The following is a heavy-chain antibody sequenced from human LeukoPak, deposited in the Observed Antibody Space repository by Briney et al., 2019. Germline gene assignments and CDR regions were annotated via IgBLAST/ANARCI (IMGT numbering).Heavy chain of an antibody. V-gene: IGHV1-18*01. J-gene: IGHJ4*02. D-gene: IGHD5-24*01. CDR2: ISAYNGNT. CDR1: GYTFTSYG. CDR3: ARDWRRDGYKMGGY. Sequence: GASVKVSCKASGYTFTSYGTSWVRQAPGQGLEWMGWISAYNGNTNYAQKLQGRVTMTTDTSTSTAYMELRSLRSDDTAVYYCARDWRRDGYKMGGYWGQGTLVTVSS.